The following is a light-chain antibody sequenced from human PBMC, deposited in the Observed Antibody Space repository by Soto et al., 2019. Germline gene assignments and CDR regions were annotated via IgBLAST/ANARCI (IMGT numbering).Light chain of an antibody. V-gene: IGKV3-15*01. CDR1: QNVKTR. CDR3: QKYDEWPLT. CDR2: DAF. J-gene: IGKJ4*01. Sequence: EKVMTQSPATLSVSPGEIATLSCRASQNVKTRLAWYQQKPGQAPRLLIYDAFTRATGIPERFSGSASGTEFTLTISSLQSEDFAVYYCQKYDEWPLTFGGGTKVEIK.